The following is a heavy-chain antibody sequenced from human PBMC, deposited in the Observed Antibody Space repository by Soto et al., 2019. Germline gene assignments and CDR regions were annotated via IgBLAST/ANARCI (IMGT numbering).Heavy chain of an antibody. Sequence: PSETLSLTCSVYGGSFSGYYWSWSRQPPGKGLEWIGEINHSGSTNYNPSLKSRVTISVDTSKNQFSLKLSSVTAADTAVYYCARGRYYYGSGSYRTRYYGMDVWGQGTTVTVSS. J-gene: IGHJ6*02. CDR1: GGSFSGYY. CDR3: ARGRYYYGSGSYRTRYYGMDV. D-gene: IGHD3-10*01. V-gene: IGHV4-34*01. CDR2: INHSGST.